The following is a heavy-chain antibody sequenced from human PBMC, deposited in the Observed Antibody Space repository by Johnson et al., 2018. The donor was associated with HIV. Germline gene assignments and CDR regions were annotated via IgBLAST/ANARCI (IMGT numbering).Heavy chain of an antibody. CDR2: IKQDGSEK. CDR1: IFTFSRYW. Sequence: VQLVESGGGLVQPGGSLRLSCGASIFTFSRYWMSWVRQAPGKGLEWVANIKQDGSEKHYVGSVKGRVTISRDTAKKSLDLQMSSLRAEDTAVYYCARDSGGMYSSGWYGLGAFDIWGQGTMVTVSS. V-gene: IGHV3-7*01. CDR3: ARDSGGMYSSGWYGLGAFDI. D-gene: IGHD6-19*01. J-gene: IGHJ3*02.